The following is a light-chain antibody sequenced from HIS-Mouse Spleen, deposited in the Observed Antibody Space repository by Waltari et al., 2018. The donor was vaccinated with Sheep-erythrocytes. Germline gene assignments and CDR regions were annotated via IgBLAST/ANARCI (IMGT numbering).Light chain of an antibody. CDR1: SSDVGGYNY. V-gene: IGLV2-11*01. CDR2: DSS. Sequence: QSALTQPRSVSGSPGQSVTISCTGTSSDVGGYNYVSWYQPHPGKTPKLVIYDSSKPPSGVPYRFSVSKSGNTATLTIYGIQAEYEADYYCCSYAGSYNHVFATGTKVTVL. CDR3: CSYAGSYNHV. J-gene: IGLJ1*01.